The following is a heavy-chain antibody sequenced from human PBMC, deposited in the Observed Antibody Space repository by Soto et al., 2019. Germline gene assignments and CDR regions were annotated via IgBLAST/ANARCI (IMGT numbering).Heavy chain of an antibody. Sequence: GASVKASCKASGYTFTSYYMHWVRQAPGQGLEWMGIINPSGGSTSYAQKFQGRVTMTRDTSTSTVYMELSSLRSEDTAVYYCARDIVVVPSAIPEYSDYWGQGTLVTVSS. CDR3: ARDIVVVPSAIPEYSDY. CDR1: GYTFTSYY. V-gene: IGHV1-46*01. D-gene: IGHD2-2*02. CDR2: INPSGGST. J-gene: IGHJ4*02.